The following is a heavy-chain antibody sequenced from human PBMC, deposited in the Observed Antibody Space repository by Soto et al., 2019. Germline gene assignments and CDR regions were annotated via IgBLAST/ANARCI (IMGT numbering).Heavy chain of an antibody. Sequence: QVQVVQSGAEVKKPGASVKVSCKTSGYTFINYHVHWVRQAPGQGLEWMGAINPNGGSTTYAQHLQGRITMTSDASTSTVYMDLSSLRSDDTAVYYCALPKNTLGWYNFWGQGPLVTVS. J-gene: IGHJ4*02. CDR3: ALPKNTLGWYNF. V-gene: IGHV1-46*01. CDR1: GYTFINYH. D-gene: IGHD6-19*01. CDR2: INPNGGST.